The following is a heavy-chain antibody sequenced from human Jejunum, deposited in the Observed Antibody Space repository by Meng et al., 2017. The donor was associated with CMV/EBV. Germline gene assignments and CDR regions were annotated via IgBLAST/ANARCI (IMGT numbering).Heavy chain of an antibody. CDR3: ATSLPDAWELLAY. Sequence: CAVFGGSVSHYYWRWVRQPPGKGLECVGEINYSGSTYYSPSLKSRVTISVDTSKNQFSLNLSSVTAADTAVYYCATSLPDAWELLAYWGQGNLVTVSS. CDR1: GGSVSHYY. D-gene: IGHD1-26*01. V-gene: IGHV4-34*01. J-gene: IGHJ4*02. CDR2: INYSGST.